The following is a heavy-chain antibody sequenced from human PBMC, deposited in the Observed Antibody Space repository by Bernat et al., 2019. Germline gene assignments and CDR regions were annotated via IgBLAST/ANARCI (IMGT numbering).Heavy chain of an antibody. Sequence: EVQLVESGGGLVQPGGSLRVSCAASGFSFSSYWMHWVRQAPGEGLVWVSCINGDGVRTRDADSVKGRFTISRDNAKDTLYLQMNSLRAEDMAVYYCARGSASAWTDDAFDIWGQGTVVTVSS. CDR2: INGDGVRT. J-gene: IGHJ3*02. CDR3: ARGSASAWTDDAFDI. D-gene: IGHD6-19*01. V-gene: IGHV3-74*01. CDR1: GFSFSSYW.